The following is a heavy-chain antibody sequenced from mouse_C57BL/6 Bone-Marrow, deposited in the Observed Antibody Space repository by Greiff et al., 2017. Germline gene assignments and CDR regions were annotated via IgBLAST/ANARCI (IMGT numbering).Heavy chain of an antibody. CDR3: ASGRWGNY. J-gene: IGHJ4*01. V-gene: IGHV1-54*01. D-gene: IGHD1-1*02. CDR2: INPGSGGT. Sequence: VQLQQPGAELVKPGASVKVSCKASGYAFTNYLIEWVKQRPGQGLEWIGVINPGSGGTNYNEKFKGKATLTADKSSSTAYMQLSSLTSEDSAVYFCASGRWGNYWCQGTSVSVTS. CDR1: GYAFTNYL.